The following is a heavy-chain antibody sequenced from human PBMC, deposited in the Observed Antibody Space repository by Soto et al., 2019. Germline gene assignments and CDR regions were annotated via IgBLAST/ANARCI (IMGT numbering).Heavy chain of an antibody. CDR2: IYYTGIT. V-gene: IGHV4-30-4*01. J-gene: IGHJ5*02. D-gene: IGHD2-21*01. Sequence: LSLTCTVSGGSVSGVDYFWSWIRQSPGKGLEWIGYIYYTGITHLNPSLKSRLTMAVDTSKNEFSLKLTSVSAADTAVYFCAREERKGIISWFDPWGQGTPVTVS. CDR3: AREERKGIISWFDP. CDR1: GGSVSGVDYF.